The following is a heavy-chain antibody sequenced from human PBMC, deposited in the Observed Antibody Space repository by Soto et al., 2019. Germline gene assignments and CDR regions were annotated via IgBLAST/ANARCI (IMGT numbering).Heavy chain of an antibody. CDR3: ARGGGSTFNWFDP. V-gene: IGHV4-39*01. D-gene: IGHD2-15*01. J-gene: IGHJ5*02. CDR1: GCSISSFKYF. CDR2: LYYSGNT. Sequence: QLQLQESGPGLVKPSETLSLTCTVSGCSISSFKYFWGWIRQPPRKGLEWIGSLYYSGNTYYNPSLQSRVTISVDTSKKQCTLTLRSVTAADTAVYYCARGGGSTFNWFDPWGQGTLVTVSP.